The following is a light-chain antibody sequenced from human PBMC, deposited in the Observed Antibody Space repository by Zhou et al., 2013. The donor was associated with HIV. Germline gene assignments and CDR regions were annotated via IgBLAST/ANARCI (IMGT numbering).Light chain of an antibody. CDR3: QQNYRSSVT. J-gene: IGKJ5*01. Sequence: DIQMTQSPSSLSASVGDRVTIACRASQGIGDFLAWYQQKPGNVPNVLIYASSTLHSGVSSRFSGSGSGTDFTLTITSLQPEDFAVYSCQQNYRSSVTFGQGTRLEIK. CDR2: ASS. CDR1: QGIGDF. V-gene: IGKV1-27*01.